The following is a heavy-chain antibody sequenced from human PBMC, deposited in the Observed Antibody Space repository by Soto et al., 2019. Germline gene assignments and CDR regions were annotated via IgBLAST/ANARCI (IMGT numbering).Heavy chain of an antibody. CDR2: INAGNGNT. CDR1: GYTFTSYA. Sequence: ASVKVSCKASGYTFTSYAMHWVRQAPGQRLEWMGWINAGNGNTKYSQKFQGRVTITRDTSASTAYMGLSSLRSEDTAVYYCARDYYDSSGYWDYYFDYWGQGTLVTVSS. V-gene: IGHV1-3*01. J-gene: IGHJ4*02. D-gene: IGHD3-22*01. CDR3: ARDYYDSSGYWDYYFDY.